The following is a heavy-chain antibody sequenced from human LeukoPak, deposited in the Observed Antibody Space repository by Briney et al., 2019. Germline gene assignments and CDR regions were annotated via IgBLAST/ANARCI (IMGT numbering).Heavy chain of an antibody. CDR2: INAGNGNT. D-gene: IGHD2-15*01. CDR3: ARGIGPVDY. J-gene: IGHJ4*02. Sequence: EASVKVSCKASGYTFTSYAMHWVRQAPGQRLEWMGWINAGNGNTKYSQKLQGRVTMTTDTSTSTAYMELTSLRSDDTAVYYCARGIGPVDYWGQGTLVTVSS. V-gene: IGHV1-3*01. CDR1: GYTFTSYA.